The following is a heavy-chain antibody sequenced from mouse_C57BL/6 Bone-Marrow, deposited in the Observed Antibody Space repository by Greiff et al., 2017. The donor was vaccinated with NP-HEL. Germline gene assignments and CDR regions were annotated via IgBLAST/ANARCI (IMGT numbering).Heavy chain of an antibody. CDR3: ARGLLWLRRRDYYAMDY. Sequence: QVQLQQPGAELVKPGASVKLSCKASGYTFTSYWMHWVKQRPGQGLEWIGMIHPNSGSTNYNEKFKRKATLTVDKSSSTAYMHLSSLTSEDSAVYYCARGLLWLRRRDYYAMDYWGQGTSVTVSS. V-gene: IGHV1-64*01. CDR2: IHPNSGST. J-gene: IGHJ4*01. D-gene: IGHD2-2*01. CDR1: GYTFTSYW.